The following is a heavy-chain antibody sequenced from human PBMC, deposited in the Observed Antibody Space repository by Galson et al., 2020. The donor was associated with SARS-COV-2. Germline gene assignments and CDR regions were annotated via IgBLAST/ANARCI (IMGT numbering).Heavy chain of an antibody. J-gene: IGHJ6*03. D-gene: IGHD3-10*01. CDR1: GGSFSAYS. Sequence: SETLSLTCAVYGGSFSAYSWTWIRQSPGKGLEWIGEINIGGNTNYSPSLRSRVTVSVDISKNQFSLNLRSVTAADTALYYCARGHRGVVPSPVLGLGPYFSYYYMDVWAKGTTVTVSS. CDR3: ARGHRGVVPSPVLGLGPYFSYYYMDV. CDR2: INIGGNT. V-gene: IGHV4-34*01.